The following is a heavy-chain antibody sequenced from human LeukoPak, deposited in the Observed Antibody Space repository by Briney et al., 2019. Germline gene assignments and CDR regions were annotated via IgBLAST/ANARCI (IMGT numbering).Heavy chain of an antibody. Sequence: GGSLRLSCAVSGLSLRNVWMSWVRQAPGKGLEWVANINQDGSEKHYVDSVKGRFTISRDNAKNSLYLQMNSLRVEDTAVYYCARDGVAAGIYFDYWGQGTLVTVSS. CDR1: GLSLRNVW. J-gene: IGHJ4*02. D-gene: IGHD6-13*01. CDR3: ARDGVAAGIYFDY. CDR2: INQDGSEK. V-gene: IGHV3-7*01.